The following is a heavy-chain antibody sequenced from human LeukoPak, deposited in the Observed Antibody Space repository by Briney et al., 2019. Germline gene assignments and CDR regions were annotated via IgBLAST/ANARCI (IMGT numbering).Heavy chain of an antibody. D-gene: IGHD6-19*01. CDR3: ARRDHSSGWFHFDY. J-gene: IGHJ4*02. CDR1: GGPISSYY. Sequence: SETLSLTCTVSGGPISSYYWSWIRQPPGKGLEWIGYISYSGSTNYNPSLKSRVTISVDTSKNQFSLKLSSVTAADTAVYYCARRDHSSGWFHFDYWGQGTLVTVSS. V-gene: IGHV4-59*08. CDR2: ISYSGST.